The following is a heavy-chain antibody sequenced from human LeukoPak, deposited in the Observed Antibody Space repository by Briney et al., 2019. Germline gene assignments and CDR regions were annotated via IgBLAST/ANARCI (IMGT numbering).Heavy chain of an antibody. Sequence: SETLSLTCTVSGGSISSYYRSWIRQPPRKGLEWIGYISYSGSTNYNPSLKSRVTISVDTSKNQFSLKLSSVTAADTAVYYCARHDYSNPRVDYWGQGTLVTVSS. D-gene: IGHD4-11*01. CDR2: ISYSGST. CDR1: GGSISSYY. V-gene: IGHV4-59*08. CDR3: ARHDYSNPRVDY. J-gene: IGHJ4*02.